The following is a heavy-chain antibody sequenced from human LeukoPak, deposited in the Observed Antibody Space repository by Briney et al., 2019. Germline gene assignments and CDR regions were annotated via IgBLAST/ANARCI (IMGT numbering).Heavy chain of an antibody. CDR2: IYYSGST. CDR1: GGSFSGYF. J-gene: IGHJ6*03. CDR3: ARHGTAPYYYHYYMDV. V-gene: IGHV4-34*01. Sequence: SETLSLTCAVYGGSFSGYFWSWIRQPPGKGLEWIGSIYYSGSTYYNPSLKSRVTISVDTSKNQFSLKLSSVTAADTAVYYCARHGTAPYYYHYYMDVWGKGTTVTVSS. D-gene: IGHD1-14*01.